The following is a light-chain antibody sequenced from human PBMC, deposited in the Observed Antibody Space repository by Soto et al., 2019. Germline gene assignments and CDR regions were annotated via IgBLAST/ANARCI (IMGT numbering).Light chain of an antibody. CDR1: NSDVGAYNY. CDR2: DVY. J-gene: IGLJ2*01. Sequence: QSALTQPHSVSGSPGQSVAISCTGTNSDVGAYNYVSWYQHHPGNAPQLIIHDVYKRPSGVPDRFSASKSGNTASLTISGLQIEEEADYYGCSYAGSDTSVLFGGGTKRTVL. V-gene: IGLV2-11*01. CDR3: CSYAGSDTSVL.